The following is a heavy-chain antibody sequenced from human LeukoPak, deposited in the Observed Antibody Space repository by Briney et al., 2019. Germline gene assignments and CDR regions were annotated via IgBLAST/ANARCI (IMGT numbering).Heavy chain of an antibody. V-gene: IGHV4-34*01. CDR3: ARGVGAYGPGSYYYYYYMVV. Sequence: SETLSLTCAVYGGSFSGYYWSWVRQPPGKGLEWIGEINHSGSTNYNPSLKSRVTISVDTSKNQFSLKLSSVTAADTAVYYCARGVGAYGPGSYYYYYYMVVLRQGRTLTVCS. CDR2: INHSGST. J-gene: IGHJ6*03. D-gene: IGHD3-10*01. CDR1: GGSFSGYY.